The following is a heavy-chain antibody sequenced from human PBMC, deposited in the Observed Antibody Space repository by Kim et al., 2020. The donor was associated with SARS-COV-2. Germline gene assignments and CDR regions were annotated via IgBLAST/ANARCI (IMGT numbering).Heavy chain of an antibody. Sequence: SETLSLTCAVYGGSFSGYYWSWIRQPPGKGLEWIGEINHSGSTNYNPSLKSRVTISVDTSKNQFSLKLSSVTAADTAVYYCAGQYCSSTSCAFDYWGQGT. V-gene: IGHV4-34*01. CDR3: AGQYCSSTSCAFDY. J-gene: IGHJ4*02. CDR2: INHSGST. D-gene: IGHD2-2*01. CDR1: GGSFSGYY.